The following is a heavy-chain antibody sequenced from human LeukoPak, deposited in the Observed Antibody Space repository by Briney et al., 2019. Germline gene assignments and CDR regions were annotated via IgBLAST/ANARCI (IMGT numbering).Heavy chain of an antibody. V-gene: IGHV3-48*04. J-gene: IGHJ4*02. CDR1: GFTFSSYS. Sequence: GRSLRLSCAASGFTFSSYSMNWVRQAPGKGLEWVSYISSSSSTIYYADSVKGRFTISRDNAKNSLYLQMNSLRAEDTAVYYCARDVWSSYWGQGTLVTVSS. D-gene: IGHD2-8*01. CDR3: ARDVWSSY. CDR2: ISSSSSTI.